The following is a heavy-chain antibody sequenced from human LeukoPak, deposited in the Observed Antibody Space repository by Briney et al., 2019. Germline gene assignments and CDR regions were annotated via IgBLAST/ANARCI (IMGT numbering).Heavy chain of an antibody. J-gene: IGHJ4*02. D-gene: IGHD3-10*01. V-gene: IGHV3-30*04. CDR1: GFIFSNYP. CDR3: AREYASGSYRGYFDY. CDR2: ISPDGTNK. Sequence: GGSLRPSCAASGFIFSNYPMHCVRQAPGMGLEWVAVISPDGTNKYYADSVKGRFTVSRDNSKNTLYVQMNSLRAEDTAVYYCAREYASGSYRGYFDYWGQGTLVTVSS.